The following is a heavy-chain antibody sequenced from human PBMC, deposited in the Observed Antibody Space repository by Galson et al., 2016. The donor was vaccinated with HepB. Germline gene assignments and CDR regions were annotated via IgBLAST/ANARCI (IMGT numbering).Heavy chain of an antibody. J-gene: IGHJ4*02. CDR2: IRRKADGGTT. CDR3: TRAGQTNSWYGGQFDY. D-gene: IGHD6-13*01. CDR1: GFTFGRYA. V-gene: IGHV3-49*04. Sequence: SLRLSCAASGFTFGRYAMSWVRQAPGKGLEWVGFIRRKADGGTTECAASVKGRFTISRDDSKSIAYLQMNSLKSEDTAVYYWTRAGQTNSWYGGQFDYWGQGTMFTVSS.